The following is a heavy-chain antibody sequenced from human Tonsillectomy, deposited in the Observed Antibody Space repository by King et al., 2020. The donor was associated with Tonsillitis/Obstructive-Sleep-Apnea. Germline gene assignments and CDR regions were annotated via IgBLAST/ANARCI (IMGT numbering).Heavy chain of an antibody. V-gene: IGHV3-7*03. CDR3: ASDPPPYESSGYLDY. J-gene: IGHJ4*02. CDR2: IKQDGSEK. CDR1: GFTFSSYW. Sequence: VQLVESGGGLVQPGGSLRLSCAASGFTFSSYWMTWVRQAPGKGLEWVANIKQDGSEKYYVDSVKGRFTISRDNAKNSLYLQMNSLGAEDTAVYYCASDPPPYESSGYLDYWGQGTLVSVSS. D-gene: IGHD3-22*01.